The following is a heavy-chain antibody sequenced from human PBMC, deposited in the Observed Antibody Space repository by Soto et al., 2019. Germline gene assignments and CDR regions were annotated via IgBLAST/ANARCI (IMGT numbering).Heavy chain of an antibody. Sequence: ASLKISCKGSGYTFTNYWIGWVRQMPGKGPEWMGIIYPGDSDTKYNPSFQGQVTISADKSITTTYLQWSSLKASDTAIYYCPASIFYYGMDVWDQGPTVTV. CDR2: IYPGDSDT. J-gene: IGHJ6*02. CDR3: PASIFYYGMDV. CDR1: GYTFTNYW. V-gene: IGHV5-51*01.